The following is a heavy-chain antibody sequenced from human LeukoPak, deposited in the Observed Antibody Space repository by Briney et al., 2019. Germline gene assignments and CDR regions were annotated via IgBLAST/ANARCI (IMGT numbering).Heavy chain of an antibody. D-gene: IGHD3-10*01. Sequence: PGGSLRLSCAASGFTFSSYAMSWVRQAPGKGLEWVSAISGSGGSTYYADSVKGRFTISRDNSKNTLYLQMNSLRAEDTAVYYCAKDYYGSGSYYNVIAFDIWGQGTMVTASS. J-gene: IGHJ3*02. CDR2: ISGSGGST. V-gene: IGHV3-23*01. CDR1: GFTFSSYA. CDR3: AKDYYGSGSYYNVIAFDI.